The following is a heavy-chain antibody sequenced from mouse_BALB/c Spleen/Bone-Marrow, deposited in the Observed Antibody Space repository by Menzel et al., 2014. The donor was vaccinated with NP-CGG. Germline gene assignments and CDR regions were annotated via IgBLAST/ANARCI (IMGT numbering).Heavy chain of an antibody. CDR2: MSSGGGST. D-gene: IGHD1-1*01. V-gene: IGHV5-12-1*01. CDR1: GFAFSSYD. J-gene: IGHJ4*01. Sequence: EVKLVESGGGLVKPGGSLKLSCAASGFAFSSYDMSWVRQTPEKRLEWVAYMSSGGGSTYYPDTVKGRFTISRDNAKNTLYLQMSSLKSEDTAMYYCARPLYYYGSSPLYAMDYWGQGTSVTVSS. CDR3: ARPLYYYGSSPLYAMDY.